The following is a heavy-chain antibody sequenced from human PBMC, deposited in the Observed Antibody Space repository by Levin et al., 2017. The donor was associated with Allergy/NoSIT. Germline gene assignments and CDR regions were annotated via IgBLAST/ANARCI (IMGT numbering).Heavy chain of an antibody. CDR3: ARSTEAKNTYYDYVWGSWTAGNAFDI. V-gene: IGHV4-34*01. D-gene: IGHD3-16*01. CDR2: INHSGST. J-gene: IGHJ3*02. Sequence: SETLSLTCAVYGGSFSGYYWSWIRQPPGKGLEWIGEINHSGSTNYNPSLKSRVTISVDTSKNQFSLKLSSVTAADTAVYYCARSTEAKNTYYDYVWGSWTAGNAFDIWGQGTMVTVSS. CDR1: GGSFSGYY.